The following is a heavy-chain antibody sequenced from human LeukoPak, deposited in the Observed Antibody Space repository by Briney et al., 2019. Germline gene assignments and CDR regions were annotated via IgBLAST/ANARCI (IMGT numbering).Heavy chain of an antibody. D-gene: IGHD3-10*01. Sequence: PGGSLRLSCAASGFTFSSYSMNWVRQAPGKGLEWVSYISSGSGGRTFYADSVKGRFTISRDNSKNTLYLQMNSLRAEDTAVYYCAKFRGSGLETWFLDYWGQGTLVTVSS. CDR1: GFTFSSYS. CDR3: AKFRGSGLETWFLDY. J-gene: IGHJ4*02. CDR2: ISSGSGGRT. V-gene: IGHV3-23*01.